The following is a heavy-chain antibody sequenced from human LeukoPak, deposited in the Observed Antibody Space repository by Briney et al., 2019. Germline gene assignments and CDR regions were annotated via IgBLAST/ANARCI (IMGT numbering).Heavy chain of an antibody. CDR3: ARDYYGSGSYSWFDP. J-gene: IGHJ5*02. D-gene: IGHD3-10*01. V-gene: IGHV4-39*07. CDR2: IFYIGNT. CDR1: GVSISESQYY. Sequence: SETLSLTCNVSGVSISESQYYWAWIRQSPGKGLEWIASIFYIGNTHDNPSLGSRVTISVDTSKNQFSLKLSSVTAADTAVYYCARDYYGSGSYSWFDPWGQGTLVTVSS.